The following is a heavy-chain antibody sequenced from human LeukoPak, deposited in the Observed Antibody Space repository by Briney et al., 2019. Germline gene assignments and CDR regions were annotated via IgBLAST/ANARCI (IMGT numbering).Heavy chain of an antibody. D-gene: IGHD5-18*01. CDR3: ARTRGYAFDY. Sequence: SETLSLTCAVYGGSFRGYYWSWIRQPPGKGLEWIGEINHSGSTNYNPSLKSRVIISVDTSKKQFSLKLSSVTAADTAVYYCARTRGYAFDYWSQGTLVTVSS. V-gene: IGHV4-34*01. CDR1: GGSFRGYY. CDR2: INHSGST. J-gene: IGHJ4*02.